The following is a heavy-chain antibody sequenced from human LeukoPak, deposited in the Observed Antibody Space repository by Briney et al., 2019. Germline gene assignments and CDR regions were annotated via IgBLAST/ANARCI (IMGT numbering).Heavy chain of an antibody. CDR2: FDPEDGET. V-gene: IGHV1-24*01. J-gene: IGHJ4*02. CDR3: ATDGIPGATTTLDY. D-gene: IGHD1-26*01. CDR1: GITLNDLS. Sequence: ASVRVSCKVSGITLNDLSIQWVRQAPGKGLEWMGGFDPEDGETIYAPKFQARVTMTQYTYEDTAYMELSSLRSEDTAVYYCATDGIPGATTTLDYWGQGTLVTVSS.